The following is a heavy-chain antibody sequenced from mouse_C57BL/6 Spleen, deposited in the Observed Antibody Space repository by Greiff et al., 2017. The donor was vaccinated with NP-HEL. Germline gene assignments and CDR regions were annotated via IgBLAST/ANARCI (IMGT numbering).Heavy chain of an antibody. Sequence: EVQLQQSGAELVRPGASVKLSCTASGFNIKDYYMHWVKQRPEQGLEWIGRIDPEDGDTEYAPKFPGKATMTADTSSNTAYLQLSSLTSEDTAVYYCTTWGYYEGGSYFDYWGQGTTLTVSS. CDR2: IDPEDGDT. CDR1: GFNIKDYY. D-gene: IGHD1-1*01. J-gene: IGHJ2*01. CDR3: TTWGYYEGGSYFDY. V-gene: IGHV14-1*01.